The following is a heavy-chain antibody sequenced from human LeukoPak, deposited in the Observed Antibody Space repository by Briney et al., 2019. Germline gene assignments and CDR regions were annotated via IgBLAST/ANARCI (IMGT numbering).Heavy chain of an antibody. V-gene: IGHV1-69*13. CDR1: GGTFSSYA. Sequence: SVKVSCKASGGTFSSYAISWVRQAPGQGLEWMGGVIPIFGTANYAQKFQDRVTIIADESTSTAYMELSSLRSEDTAVYYCARSLYYYDSSGYYFSSNFDYWGQGTLVTVSS. J-gene: IGHJ4*02. CDR3: ARSLYYYDSSGYYFSSNFDY. CDR2: VIPIFGTA. D-gene: IGHD3-22*01.